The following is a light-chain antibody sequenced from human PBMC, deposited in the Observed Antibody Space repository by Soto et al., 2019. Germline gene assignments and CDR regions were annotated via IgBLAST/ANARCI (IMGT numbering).Light chain of an antibody. V-gene: IGKV3-15*01. CDR1: QSVGSN. CDR3: QQYNSWPET. J-gene: IGKJ1*01. CDR2: GAS. Sequence: EIVLTQSPATLSVSPGERATLSCRASQSVGSNLAWFQQKPCQAPRLLIYGASSRATGIPARFSGSGSGTEFTLTISSLQSEDFAVYYCQQYNSWPETFGQGTKVDIK.